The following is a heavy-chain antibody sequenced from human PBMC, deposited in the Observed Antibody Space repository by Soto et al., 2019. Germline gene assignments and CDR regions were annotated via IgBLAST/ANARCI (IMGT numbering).Heavy chain of an antibody. D-gene: IGHD3-10*01. J-gene: IGHJ6*03. CDR1: GYTFTSYY. Sequence: ASVKVSCKASGYTFTSYYMHWVRQAPGQGLEWMGRINPSGGSTSYAQKFQGRVTMTRDTSTQTAYMELSSLRSDDTAVYYCARGVYGSGSHYYYYYCMDVWGKGTTVTVSS. CDR3: ARGVYGSGSHYYYYYCMDV. V-gene: IGHV1-46*01. CDR2: INPSGGST.